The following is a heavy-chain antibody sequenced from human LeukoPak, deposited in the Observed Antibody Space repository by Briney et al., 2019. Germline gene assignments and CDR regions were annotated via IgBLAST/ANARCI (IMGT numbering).Heavy chain of an antibody. D-gene: IGHD1-26*01. CDR1: GFTFSSYS. CDR2: ISSSSSYI. Sequence: GGSLRLSCAASGFTFSSYSMNWVRQAPGKGLEWVSSISSSSSYIYYADSVKGRFTISRDNAKNSLYLQMNSLRAEDTAVYYYASVVGATPIDAFDIWGQGTMVTVSS. V-gene: IGHV3-21*01. J-gene: IGHJ3*02. CDR3: ASVVGATPIDAFDI.